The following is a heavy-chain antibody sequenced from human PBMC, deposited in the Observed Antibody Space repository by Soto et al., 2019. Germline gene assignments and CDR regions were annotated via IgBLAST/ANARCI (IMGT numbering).Heavy chain of an antibody. D-gene: IGHD6-19*01. CDR3: AKGTSNGGWFNPFDY. J-gene: IGHJ4*02. Sequence: EVQLLESGGGLVQPGGSLRLSCAASGFTFVNYAMNWVRQAPGKGLEGVATLSGSGTSTYDADSVKGRFTISRDNSRNTLYLQINSLRAEDTGVYYCAKGTSNGGWFNPFDYWGQGTLVTVSS. V-gene: IGHV3-23*01. CDR1: GFTFVNYA. CDR2: LSGSGTST.